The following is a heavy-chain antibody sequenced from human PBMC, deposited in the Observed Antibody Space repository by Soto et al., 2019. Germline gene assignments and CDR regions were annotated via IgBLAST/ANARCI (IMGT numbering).Heavy chain of an antibody. CDR2: MYYSGTT. CDR3: ARGRAASGQLLFDS. D-gene: IGHD1-1*01. V-gene: IGHV4-59*01. Sequence: SETLSLTCTISGGSISGYYWSWIREPPGGGLECVAHMYYSGTTKYNPSLSSRVTISLDTAKNQFSLELSSVTDADTAIYYCARGRAASGQLLFDSWGQGTPVTVSS. CDR1: GGSISGYY. J-gene: IGHJ4*02.